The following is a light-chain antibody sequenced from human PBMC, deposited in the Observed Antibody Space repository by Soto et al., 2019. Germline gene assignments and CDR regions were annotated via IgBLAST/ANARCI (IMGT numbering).Light chain of an antibody. J-gene: IGLJ1*01. Sequence: QSVLTQPASVSGSPGQSITISCTGTSSDVGSYNLVSWYQHHPGNAPKLMIYDVSKRTSGVSNRFSGSKSGNTASLTISGLQAEAEADYFCCSYAGSNTDVFGPGTKVTVL. CDR2: DVS. CDR1: SSDVGSYNL. CDR3: CSYAGSNTDV. V-gene: IGLV2-23*02.